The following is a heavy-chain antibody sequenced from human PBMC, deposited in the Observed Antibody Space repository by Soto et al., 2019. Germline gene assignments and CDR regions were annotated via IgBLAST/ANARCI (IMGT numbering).Heavy chain of an antibody. J-gene: IGHJ4*02. CDR3: ARDSLALFDS. CDR2: IHSSGST. V-gene: IGHV4-61*01. D-gene: IGHD5-12*01. CDR1: DGSVSSGNYY. Sequence: PSETLSLTCSVSDGSVSSGNYYWTWIRQPPGKGLERIGYIHSSGSTLYNPSLKSRVTISVDTSMNQFSLKLTSLTAADTALYYCARDSLALFDSWGQGTLVTVSS.